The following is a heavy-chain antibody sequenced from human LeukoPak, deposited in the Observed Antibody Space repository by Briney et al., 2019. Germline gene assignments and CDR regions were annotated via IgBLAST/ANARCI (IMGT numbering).Heavy chain of an antibody. D-gene: IGHD1-20*01. CDR3: ARNPGVTAGRGYYYYMDV. V-gene: IGHV3-7*01. CDR2: INQDGTQK. J-gene: IGHJ6*03. Sequence: GGSLRLSCEASGFSFCNSWMSWVRQAPGKGLEWVANINQDGTQKYFVDSIKGRITISRDNAKNSLYLQMNSLRAEDTAVYYCARNPGVTAGRGYYYYMDVWGKGTTVTISS. CDR1: GFSFCNSW.